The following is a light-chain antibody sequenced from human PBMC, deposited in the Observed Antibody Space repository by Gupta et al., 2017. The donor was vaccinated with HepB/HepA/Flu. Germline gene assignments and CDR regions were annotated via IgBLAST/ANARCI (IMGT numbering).Light chain of an antibody. CDR2: EVS. V-gene: IGLV2-8*01. CDR1: IRDIGGYNS. Sequence: QSALTQPPSASGSPGQSVTISCTGTIRDIGGYNSVSWYQQHPGKAPKIMIYEVSKRPSGVPDRFSGSKSGNTASLTISGLQAEDEADYYCNLGVFGTGTKVTVL. J-gene: IGLJ1*01. CDR3: NLGV.